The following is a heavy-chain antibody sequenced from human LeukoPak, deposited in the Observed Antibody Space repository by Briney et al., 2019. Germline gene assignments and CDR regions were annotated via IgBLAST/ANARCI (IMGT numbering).Heavy chain of an antibody. CDR2: IIGSGGST. J-gene: IGHJ6*02. V-gene: IGHV3-23*01. CDR3: ASGGMDV. D-gene: IGHD2-15*01. CDR1: GFTFSSYA. Sequence: PGGSLRLSCAASGFTFSSYAMSWVRQAPGKGLEWVSTIIGSGGSTYYADSVKGRFTISRDNAKNTLYLQMNSLRAEDTAVYYRASGGMDVWGQGTTVTVSS.